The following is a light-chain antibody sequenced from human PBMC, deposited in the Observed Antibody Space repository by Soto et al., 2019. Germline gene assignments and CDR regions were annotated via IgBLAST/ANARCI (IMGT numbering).Light chain of an antibody. CDR1: QGISSY. Sequence: AIRLTQSPYSLSASTGDRVTLSCRASQGISSYLAWYQKKPGKAPKLLIYAASTLQSGVPSRFSGSGSGTDFTFTISSLQPDDFATYYCQHYNSYSEAFGQGTKVDIK. CDR2: AAS. CDR3: QHYNSYSEA. J-gene: IGKJ1*01. V-gene: IGKV1-8*01.